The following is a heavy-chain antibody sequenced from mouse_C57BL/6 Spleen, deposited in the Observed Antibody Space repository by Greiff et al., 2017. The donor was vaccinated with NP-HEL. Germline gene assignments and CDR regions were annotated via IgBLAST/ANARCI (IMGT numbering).Heavy chain of an antibody. D-gene: IGHD1-1*01. CDR2: ISDGGSYT. CDR1: GFTFSSYA. V-gene: IGHV5-4*03. Sequence: EVKLMESGGGLVKPGGSLKLSCAASGFTFSSYAMSWVRQTPEKRLEWVATISDGGSYTYYPDNVKGRFTISRDNAKNNLYLQMSHLKSEDTAMYYCARPYGSREGWFAYWGQGTLVTVSA. CDR3: ARPYGSREGWFAY. J-gene: IGHJ3*01.